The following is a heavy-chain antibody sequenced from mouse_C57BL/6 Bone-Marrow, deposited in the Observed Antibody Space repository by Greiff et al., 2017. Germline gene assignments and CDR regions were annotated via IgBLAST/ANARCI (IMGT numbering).Heavy chain of an antibody. CDR1: GFNIKDDY. J-gene: IGHJ2*01. Sequence: VQLQQSGAELVRPGASVKLSCTASGFNIKDDYMHWVKQRPEQGLEWIGWIDPENGDTEYASKFQGKATITADTSSNTAYLQLSSLTSEDTAVYYCTRVIYYGYGFDDWGQGTTLTVSS. D-gene: IGHD2-2*01. CDR2: IDPENGDT. CDR3: TRVIYYGYGFDD. V-gene: IGHV14-4*01.